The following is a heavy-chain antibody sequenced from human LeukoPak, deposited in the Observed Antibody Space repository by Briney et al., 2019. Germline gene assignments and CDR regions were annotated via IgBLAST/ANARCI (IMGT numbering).Heavy chain of an antibody. J-gene: IGHJ4*02. D-gene: IGHD3-22*01. CDR1: GGSISSRY. V-gene: IGHV4-59*11. Sequence: SETLSLTCTVSGGSISSRYWSWIRQPPGKGLEWIGCIYYSGSTNYNPSLKSRVTLSVDTSKNQFSLKLSSVTAADTAVYYCARDDSSGYYYSFDYWGQGTLVTVSS. CDR3: ARDDSSGYYYSFDY. CDR2: IYYSGST.